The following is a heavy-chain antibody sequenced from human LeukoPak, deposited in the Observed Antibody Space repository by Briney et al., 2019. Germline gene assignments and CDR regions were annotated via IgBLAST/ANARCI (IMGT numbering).Heavy chain of an antibody. CDR2: IYYSGST. J-gene: IGHJ4*02. D-gene: IGHD3-22*01. Sequence: SETLSLTCTVSGGSISSYYWSWIRQPPGKGLEWIGYIYYSGSTNYNPSLKSRVTVSVDTSKNQFSPKLSSVTAADTAVYYCARVSSGYYSFFDYWGQGTLVTVSS. CDR3: ARVSSGYYSFFDY. V-gene: IGHV4-59*01. CDR1: GGSISSYY.